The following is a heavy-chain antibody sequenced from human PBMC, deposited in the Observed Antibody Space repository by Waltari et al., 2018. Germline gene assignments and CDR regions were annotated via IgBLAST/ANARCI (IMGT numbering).Heavy chain of an antibody. Sequence: QVQLVESGGGVVQPGRSLRLSCAASGFTFSSYGMPWVRPAPGKGLEWVAVIWYDGSNKYYADSVKGRFTISRDNSKNTLYLQMNSLRAEDTAVYYCARRDYDFWSGPNWFDPWGQGTLVTVSS. D-gene: IGHD3-3*01. CDR1: GFTFSSYG. CDR3: ARRDYDFWSGPNWFDP. CDR2: IWYDGSNK. V-gene: IGHV3-33*01. J-gene: IGHJ5*02.